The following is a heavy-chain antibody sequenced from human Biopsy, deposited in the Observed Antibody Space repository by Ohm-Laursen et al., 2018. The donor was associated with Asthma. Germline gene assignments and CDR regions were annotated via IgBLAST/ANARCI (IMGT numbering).Heavy chain of an antibody. CDR1: GFTFHNYV. V-gene: IGHV3-30-3*01. D-gene: IGHD6-6*01. J-gene: IGHJ4*02. CDR3: ARGKTWGRSYYFDY. Sequence: SLRLSRTAPGFTFHNYVMHWVRQAPGKGLEWVAGIFLDGSNKYYADSVKGRFTISRDNSKDTLYLQVNSLRGDDTAVYYCARGKTWGRSYYFDYWGQGTLVTVSS. CDR2: IFLDGSNK.